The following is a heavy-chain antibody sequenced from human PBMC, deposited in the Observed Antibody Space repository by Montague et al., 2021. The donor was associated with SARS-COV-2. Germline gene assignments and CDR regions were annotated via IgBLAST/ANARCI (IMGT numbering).Heavy chain of an antibody. J-gene: IGHJ4*02. Sequence: SLILSCAASGFTFSNAWMSWVRQAPGKGLEWVGRIKSKTDGGTTDYAAPVKGRSTISRDTAKNTAYLQINGLRGDDTAVYYCGRGLNPGMGEGDHWGQGTLVTVSA. D-gene: IGHD3-16*01. CDR1: GFTFSNAW. CDR2: IKSKTDGGTT. CDR3: GRGLNPGMGEGDH. V-gene: IGHV3-15*05.